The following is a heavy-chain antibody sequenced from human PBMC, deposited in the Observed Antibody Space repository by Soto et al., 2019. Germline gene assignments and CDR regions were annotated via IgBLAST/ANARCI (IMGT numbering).Heavy chain of an antibody. CDR2: INHSGST. CDR1: CGAFRGNS. Sequence: LSLTCEDYCGAFRGNSCRWIRLPQGKGLEWIGEINHSGSTNYNPSLKSRVTISVDTSKNQFSLKLSSVTAADTAVYYCARVWGWRGYSYGYARAVSGKGTSVTVSA. CDR3: ARVWGWRGYSYGYARAV. D-gene: IGHD5-18*01. V-gene: IGHV4-34*01. J-gene: IGHJ6*04.